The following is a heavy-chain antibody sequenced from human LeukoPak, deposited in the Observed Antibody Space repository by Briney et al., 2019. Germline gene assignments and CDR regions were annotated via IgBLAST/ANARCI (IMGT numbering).Heavy chain of an antibody. V-gene: IGHV3-64D*06. CDR3: VPDLLPVYSSGWSMNY. J-gene: IGHJ4*02. Sequence: GGSLRLFCSDSAVTFSSYSMHSFRQAPGKGLEYVSAISSNGGSTYYADSVKGRFTISRDNSKNTLYLQMSSLRAEDTAVYYCVPDLLPVYSSGWSMNYWSQGTLVTVSS. CDR2: ISSNGGST. D-gene: IGHD6-19*01. CDR1: AVTFSSYS.